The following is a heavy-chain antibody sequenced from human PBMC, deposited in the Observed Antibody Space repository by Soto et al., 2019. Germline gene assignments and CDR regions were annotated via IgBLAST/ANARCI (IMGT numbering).Heavy chain of an antibody. Sequence: PGGSLRLSCVASGFTFDRYAMNWVRQAPGKELEWISYIGPQSATIEYSDSVRGRFTISRDDAKNLLYLQMNSLKDDDTAVYYCARDHLWAFDYWGQGALVTVSS. CDR1: GFTFDRYA. D-gene: IGHD3-16*01. CDR2: IGPQSATI. V-gene: IGHV3-48*02. CDR3: ARDHLWAFDY. J-gene: IGHJ4*02.